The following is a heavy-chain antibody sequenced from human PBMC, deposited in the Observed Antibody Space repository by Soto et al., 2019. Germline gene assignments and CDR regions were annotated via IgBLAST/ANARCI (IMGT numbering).Heavy chain of an antibody. CDR2: IYYSGST. D-gene: IGHD4-17*01. V-gene: IGHV4-59*01. CDR3: ARQMTTLTTFDY. CDR1: GGSISSYY. Sequence: SETLTLTCAVSGGSISSYYWSWIRQPPGKGLEWIGYIYYSGSTNYNPSLKSRVTISVDTSKNQFSLRVSSVTAADTAVYYCARQMTTLTTFDYWGQGTLVTVSS. J-gene: IGHJ4*02.